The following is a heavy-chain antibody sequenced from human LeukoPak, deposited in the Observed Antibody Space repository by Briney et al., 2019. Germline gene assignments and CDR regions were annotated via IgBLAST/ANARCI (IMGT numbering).Heavy chain of an antibody. CDR1: GFTFSSYE. J-gene: IGHJ4*02. CDR3: ARLYSSSSGLRASDY. V-gene: IGHV3-48*03. Sequence: PGGSLRLSCAASGFTFSSYEMNWVRQAPGKGLEGVSYISSRGTTTYYAHPVKARFTIYRDDAKNSLYLHMNSLRVEDTAVYYCARLYSSSSGLRASDYWGQGTLVTVSS. D-gene: IGHD6-6*01. CDR2: ISSRGTTT.